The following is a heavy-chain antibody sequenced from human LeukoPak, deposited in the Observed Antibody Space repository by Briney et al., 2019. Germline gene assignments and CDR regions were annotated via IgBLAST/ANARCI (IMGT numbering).Heavy chain of an antibody. V-gene: IGHV6-1*01. Sequence: SQTLSLTCAISGDSVSSNSAAWNWIRQSPSRGLEWLGRTYYRSKWYNDYAVSVKSRITINPDTSKNQFSLQLNSVTPEDTAVYYCARSPGLVRGRGPPKPNWFDPWGQGTLVTVSS. CDR3: ARSPGLVRGRGPPKPNWFDP. CDR1: GDSVSSNSAA. CDR2: TYYRSKWYN. D-gene: IGHD6-6*01. J-gene: IGHJ5*02.